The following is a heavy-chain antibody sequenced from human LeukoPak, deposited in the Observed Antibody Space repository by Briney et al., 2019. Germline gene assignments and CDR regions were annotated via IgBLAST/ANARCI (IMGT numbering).Heavy chain of an antibody. CDR1: GFTFGDYA. Sequence: KAGGSLRLSCTASGFTFGDYAMNWVRQAPGKGLEWVSSISSSSSYIYYADSVKGRFTISRDNAKNSLYLQMNSLRAEDTAVYYCAREAFLDVWGKGTTVTVSS. CDR3: AREAFLDV. D-gene: IGHD3-16*01. V-gene: IGHV3-21*01. CDR2: ISSSSSYI. J-gene: IGHJ6*04.